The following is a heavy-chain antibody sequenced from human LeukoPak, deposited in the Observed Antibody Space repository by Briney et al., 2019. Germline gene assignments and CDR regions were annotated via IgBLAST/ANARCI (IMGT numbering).Heavy chain of an antibody. J-gene: IGHJ3*02. D-gene: IGHD3-22*01. Sequence: ASVTVSFKASGYTFTSYGISWVRQAPGQGLEWMGWISAYNGNTNYAQKLQGRVTMTTDTSTSTAYMELRSLRSDDTAVYYCARDRKPYYYDSSGYYLGDAFDIWGQGTMVTVSS. CDR1: GYTFTSYG. V-gene: IGHV1-18*01. CDR3: ARDRKPYYYDSSGYYLGDAFDI. CDR2: ISAYNGNT.